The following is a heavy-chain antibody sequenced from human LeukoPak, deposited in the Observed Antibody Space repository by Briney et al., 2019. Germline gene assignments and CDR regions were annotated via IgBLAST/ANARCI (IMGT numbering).Heavy chain of an antibody. V-gene: IGHV3-72*01. J-gene: IGHJ6*02. CDR1: GFTFSDHY. CDR2: NRNKAYGYTT. Sequence: PGGSLRLSCAASGFTFSDHYMDWFRQAPEKGLEWVGRNRNKAYGYTTEYAASVKGRFTISRDDSKNSVYLQMNSLKTEDTAVYYCGRHGYYYYYGMDVWGQGTTVTVSS. CDR3: GRHGYYYYYGMDV.